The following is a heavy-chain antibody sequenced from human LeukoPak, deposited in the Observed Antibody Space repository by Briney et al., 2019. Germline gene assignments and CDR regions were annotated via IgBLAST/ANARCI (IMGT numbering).Heavy chain of an antibody. CDR3: ARDGIVVVPAAIGSGYYYYYMDV. V-gene: IGHV1-18*01. CDR2: ISAYNGNT. D-gene: IGHD2-2*01. J-gene: IGHJ6*03. Sequence: ASVKVSCKASGYTFTSYGISWVRQAPGQGLEWMGWISAYNGNTNYAQKLQGRVTMTTDTSTSTAYMELRSLRSDDTAVYYCARDGIVVVPAAIGSGYYYYYMDVWGKGTTVTISS. CDR1: GYTFTSYG.